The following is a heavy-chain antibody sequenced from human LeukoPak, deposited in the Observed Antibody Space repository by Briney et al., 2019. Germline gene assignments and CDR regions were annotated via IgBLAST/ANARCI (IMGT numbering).Heavy chain of an antibody. CDR3: ARVRDMSYPSCFHH. CDR2: IYYSGST. Sequence: SETLSFTCAVSGGSISSGRYYWSWIRQHPGKGLEWIGYIYYSGSTYYNPSLKSRVTISVDTSKNQFSLKLSSVTAADTAVYYCARVRDMSYPSCFHHWGQGTLVTVSS. V-gene: IGHV4-31*11. CDR1: GGSISSGRYY. J-gene: IGHJ5*02. D-gene: IGHD1-26*01.